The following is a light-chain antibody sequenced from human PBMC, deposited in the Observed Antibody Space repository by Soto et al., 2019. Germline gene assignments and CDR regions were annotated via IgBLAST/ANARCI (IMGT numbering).Light chain of an antibody. V-gene: IGKV1-9*01. J-gene: IGKJ4*01. CDR2: VAS. Sequence: DIQLTHSPSCLSASIGDRVTITCRASQDFSSYLAWYQQKPGKAPNLLIYVASTLQSGVPSRFSGSGSGTEVTLTISRVQPEHFATCYCKQRNSFPLTVGGGTNVASK. CDR3: KQRNSFPLT. CDR1: QDFSSY.